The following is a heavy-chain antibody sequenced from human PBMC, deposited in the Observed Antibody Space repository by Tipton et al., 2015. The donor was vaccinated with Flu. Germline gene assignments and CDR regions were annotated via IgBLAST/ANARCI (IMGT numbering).Heavy chain of an antibody. J-gene: IGHJ5*02. D-gene: IGHD2-21*02. CDR1: GGSISSSSYY. V-gene: IGHV4-39*01. Sequence: TLSLTCTVSGGSISSSSYYWGWIRQPPGKGLEWIGSIYYSGSTYYNPSLKSRVTISVDTSKNQFSLKLSSVTAADTAVYYCARRDVTYWFDPWGQGTLVTVSS. CDR2: IYYSGST. CDR3: ARRDVTYWFDP.